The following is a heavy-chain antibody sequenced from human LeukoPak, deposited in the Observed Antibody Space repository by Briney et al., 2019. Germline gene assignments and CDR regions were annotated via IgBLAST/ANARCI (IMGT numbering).Heavy chain of an antibody. D-gene: IGHD2/OR15-2a*01. CDR3: ASNRQRWVDI. CDR1: GGSISSSSYY. J-gene: IGHJ3*02. V-gene: IGHV4-39*07. CDR2: IYYSGST. Sequence: SETLSLTCTVFGGSISSSSYYWGWIRQPPGKGLEWIGSIYYSGSTYYNPSLKSRVTISVDTSKNQFSLKLSSVTAADTAVYYCASNRQRWVDIWGQGTMVTVSS.